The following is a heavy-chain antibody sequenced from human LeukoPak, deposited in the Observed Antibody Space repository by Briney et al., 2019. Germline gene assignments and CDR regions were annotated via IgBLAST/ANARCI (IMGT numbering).Heavy chain of an antibody. V-gene: IGHV4-39*01. Sequence: SETLSLTCTVSGVSISRSSYYWGWVRQPPGRGLEWVESIYYSGSTYYNPSLKSRVTISVNTAKNQFSRNLTSVTAADTAVYYCARLYYDSSGYYQICYFDYWGQGTLVTVSP. CDR2: IYYSGST. D-gene: IGHD3-22*01. J-gene: IGHJ4*02. CDR1: GVSISRSSYY. CDR3: ARLYYDSSGYYQICYFDY.